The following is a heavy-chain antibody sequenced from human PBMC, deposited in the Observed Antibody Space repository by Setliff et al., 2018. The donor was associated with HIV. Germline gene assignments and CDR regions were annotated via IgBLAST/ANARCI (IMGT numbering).Heavy chain of an antibody. CDR1: GGSMSSSSYY. V-gene: IGHV4-39*07. Sequence: SETLSLTCTVSGGSMSSSSYYWAWIRQPPGKGLEWLGNVYYTGATYVHPSLNSRVTVSIDASKNQFSVKMRSVTAADTAVYYCASWGAGGNSGFDYWGRGTLVTVS. CDR2: VYYTGAT. D-gene: IGHD2-21*01. CDR3: ASWGAGGNSGFDY. J-gene: IGHJ4*02.